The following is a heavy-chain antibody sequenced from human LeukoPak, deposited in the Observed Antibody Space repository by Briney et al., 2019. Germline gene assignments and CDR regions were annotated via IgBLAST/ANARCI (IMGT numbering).Heavy chain of an antibody. Sequence: GGSLRLSCAASGFTFSNYAMNWVRQAPGKGLEWVSAIRDSGGSTYYTDSVKGRFTISRDNSKNTLYLQMHSLRAEDTAVYYCAKALGRYYDSSGYYAIDYWGQGTLVTVSS. CDR2: IRDSGGST. CDR1: GFTFSNYA. V-gene: IGHV3-23*01. D-gene: IGHD3-22*01. CDR3: AKALGRYYDSSGYYAIDY. J-gene: IGHJ4*02.